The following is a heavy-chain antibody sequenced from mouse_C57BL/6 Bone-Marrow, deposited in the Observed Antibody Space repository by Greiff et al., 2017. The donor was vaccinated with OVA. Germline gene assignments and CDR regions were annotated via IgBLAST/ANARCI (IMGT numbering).Heavy chain of an antibody. CDR3: ARLRGYEYDDCGYFDV. CDR1: GYTFTSYW. J-gene: IGHJ1*03. D-gene: IGHD2-4*01. CDR2: IYPGSGST. Sequence: QVQLQQPGAELVKPGASVKMSCKASGYTFTSYWITWVKQRPGQGLEWIGDIYPGSGSTNYNEKFKSKATLTVDTSSSTAYMQLSSLTSEDSAVYYGARLRGYEYDDCGYFDVWGTGTTVTVSS. V-gene: IGHV1-55*01.